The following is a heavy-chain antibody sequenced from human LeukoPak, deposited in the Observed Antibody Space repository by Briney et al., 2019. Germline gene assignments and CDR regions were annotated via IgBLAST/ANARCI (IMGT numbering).Heavy chain of an antibody. J-gene: IGHJ6*02. CDR1: GFTVSSNY. CDR2: IYSGGST. V-gene: IGHV3-53*01. D-gene: IGHD4-23*01. CDR3: ARDFVYGGNSDEDYYYGMDV. Sequence: PGGSLRLSCAASGFTVSSNYMSWVRQAPGKGLEGVSVIYSGGSTYYADSVKGRFTISRDNSKNTLYLQMNSLRAEDTAVYYCARDFVYGGNSDEDYYYGMDVWGQGTTVTVSS.